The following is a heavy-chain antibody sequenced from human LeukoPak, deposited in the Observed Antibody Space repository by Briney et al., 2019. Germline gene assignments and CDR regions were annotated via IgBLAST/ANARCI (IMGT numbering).Heavy chain of an antibody. CDR2: IRYDGSHK. J-gene: IGHJ2*01. D-gene: IGHD3-16*02. V-gene: IGHV3-30*02. CDR1: GFTFTSYG. Sequence: GGSLRLSCAASGFTFTSYGMHWVRQAPGKGLEWVAFIRYDGSHKYYADSVKGRFTISRANSKNTLYLQMNSLRAEDTAVYYCAGSDTIGYTPREWDYWYFDLWGRGTLVTVSS. CDR3: AGSDTIGYTPREWDYWYFDL.